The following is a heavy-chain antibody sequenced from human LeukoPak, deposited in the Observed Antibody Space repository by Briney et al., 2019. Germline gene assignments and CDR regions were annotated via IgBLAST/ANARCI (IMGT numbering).Heavy chain of an antibody. CDR3: ARNGGFGQYDY. CDR2: IYTSGST. Sequence: SQTLSLTCTVSGGSISSGSYYWSWIRQPAGKGLEWIGRIYTSGSTNYNPSLKSRVTISVDTSKNHFSLKLSSVTAADTAVYYCARNGGFGQYDYWGQGTLVTVSS. D-gene: IGHD3-10*01. V-gene: IGHV4-61*02. J-gene: IGHJ4*02. CDR1: GGSISSGSYY.